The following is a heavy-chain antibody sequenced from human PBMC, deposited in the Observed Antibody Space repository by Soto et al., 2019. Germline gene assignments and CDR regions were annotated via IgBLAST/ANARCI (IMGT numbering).Heavy chain of an antibody. D-gene: IGHD3-9*01. Sequence: EVHLLESGGGLVQPGGSLRLSCTASGFTFSSYAMTWVRQAPGRGLEGVSGITASGGRTFYADSVKGRFTISRDHSRSTLYLQMNSLRAEDTAVYYCAKDTRYSDYVRWFDSWGQGTLLTVSS. CDR2: ITASGGRT. CDR3: AKDTRYSDYVRWFDS. CDR1: GFTFSSYA. J-gene: IGHJ5*01. V-gene: IGHV3-23*01.